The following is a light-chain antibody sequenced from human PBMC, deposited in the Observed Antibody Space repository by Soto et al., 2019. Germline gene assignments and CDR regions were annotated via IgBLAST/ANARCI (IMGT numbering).Light chain of an antibody. Sequence: QSALTQPPSASGSPGQSVTIPCTATYSDIGAYNYVSWYQQRPGEAPKLIIYEVSKRPSGVPDRIFASKSSNTASLTVSGLQADDEANYYCSSFKGTNSFVFGTGTKVTVL. CDR1: YSDIGAYNY. J-gene: IGLJ1*01. V-gene: IGLV2-8*01. CDR2: EVS. CDR3: SSFKGTNSFV.